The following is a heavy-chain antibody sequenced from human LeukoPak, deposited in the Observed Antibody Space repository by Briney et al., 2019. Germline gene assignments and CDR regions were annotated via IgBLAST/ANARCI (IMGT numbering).Heavy chain of an antibody. J-gene: IGHJ4*02. CDR3: ARDRGYNWNDGPPGY. D-gene: IGHD1-20*01. V-gene: IGHV1-2*02. CDR2: INPNSGGT. Sequence: ASVKVSCKASGYTFTGFYIHWVRQAPGQGLEWMGWINPNSGGTKYAQRFQGRVTMTRDTSISTAYMELNSLRSDDTAVYHCARDRGYNWNDGPPGYWGQGTLVTVSS. CDR1: GYTFTGFY.